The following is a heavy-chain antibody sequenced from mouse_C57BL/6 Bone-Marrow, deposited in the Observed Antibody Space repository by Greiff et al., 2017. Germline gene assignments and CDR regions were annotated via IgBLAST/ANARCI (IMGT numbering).Heavy chain of an antibody. CDR2: IIPRIGGT. D-gene: IGHD2-4*01. CDR1: GYTFTSYW. CDR3: ARWPIYYDSEGYAMDY. Sequence: QVQLQQSGTELVKPGASVKLSCKASGYTFTSYWMHWVKQRPGQGLEWIGNIIPRIGGTNYNEKFKSKATLTVDKSSSTAYMQRSILTSEDSAVYYCARWPIYYDSEGYAMDYWGQGTSVTVSS. J-gene: IGHJ4*01. V-gene: IGHV1-53*01.